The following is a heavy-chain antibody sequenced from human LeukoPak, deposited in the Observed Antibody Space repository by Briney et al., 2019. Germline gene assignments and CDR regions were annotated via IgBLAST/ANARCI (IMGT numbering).Heavy chain of an antibody. Sequence: PGGSLRLSCATSGFTFSTYWMSWVRQAPGKGLEWVANIKQDGSEKHYVGTAKGRFTISRDKSKNTLYLPMNSLRAEETAVYYCAKGAWGVAVADYFDYWGQGTLVTVSS. CDR1: GFTFSTYW. V-gene: IGHV3-7*01. J-gene: IGHJ4*02. D-gene: IGHD6-19*01. CDR3: AKGAWGVAVADYFDY. CDR2: IKQDGSEK.